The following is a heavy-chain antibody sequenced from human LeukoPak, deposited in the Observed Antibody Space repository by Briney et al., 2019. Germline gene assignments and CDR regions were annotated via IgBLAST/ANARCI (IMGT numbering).Heavy chain of an antibody. V-gene: IGHV1-46*01. J-gene: IGHJ4*02. Sequence: ASVKVSCKASGYTFTRYYMHWVRQAPGQGLEWMGIINPSGGSTSYAQKFQGRVTMTRDTSTSTVYMELSSLRSEDTAVYYCAREDFGNYDFDYWGQGTLVTVSS. CDR2: INPSGGST. CDR1: GYTFTRYY. D-gene: IGHD1-7*01. CDR3: AREDFGNYDFDY.